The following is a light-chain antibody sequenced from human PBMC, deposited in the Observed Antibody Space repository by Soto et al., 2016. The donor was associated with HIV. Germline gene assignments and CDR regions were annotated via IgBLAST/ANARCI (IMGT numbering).Light chain of an antibody. CDR3: NSRDSSGNPR. CDR2: GKN. Sequence: SSELTQDPAVSVALGQTVRITCQGDSLRNYYASWYQQKPGQAPVLVIYGKNKRPSGIPDRFSASSSGNTASLTITGAQAEDEADYFCNSRDSSGNPRFGGGTKLTVL. J-gene: IGLJ2*01. V-gene: IGLV3-19*01. CDR1: SLRNYY.